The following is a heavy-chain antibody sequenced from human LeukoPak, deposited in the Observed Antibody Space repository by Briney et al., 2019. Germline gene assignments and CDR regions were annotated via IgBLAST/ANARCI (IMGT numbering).Heavy chain of an antibody. CDR1: GFTFSSYA. CDR3: AKGSSGSWYHNWFDP. CDR2: ISGSGGST. J-gene: IGHJ5*02. V-gene: IGHV3-23*01. Sequence: GGSLRLSCAASGFTFSSYAMSWVRQAPGKGLEWVSAISGSGGSTYYADSVKGRFTISRDNSKNTLYLQMNSLRAEDTAVYYCAKGSSGSWYHNWFDPWGQGTLVTVSS. D-gene: IGHD6-13*01.